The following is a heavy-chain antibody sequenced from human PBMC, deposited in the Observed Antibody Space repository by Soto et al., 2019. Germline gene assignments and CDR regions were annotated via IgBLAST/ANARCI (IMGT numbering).Heavy chain of an antibody. CDR2: IYDSGST. Sequence: PSETLSLTCTVSGGSISSYYWTWVRQPPGKGLEWIGYIYDSGSTYYNTSLKSRVTISVDTSKNQFSLKLSSVTAADTAVYYCARDHGSTYYDFWSGPQAFDPWGQGTLVTVSS. D-gene: IGHD3-3*01. CDR3: ARDHGSTYYDFWSGPQAFDP. V-gene: IGHV4-59*12. CDR1: GGSISSYY. J-gene: IGHJ5*02.